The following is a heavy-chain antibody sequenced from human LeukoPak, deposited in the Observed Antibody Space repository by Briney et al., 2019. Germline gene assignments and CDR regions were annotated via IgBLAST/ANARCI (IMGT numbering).Heavy chain of an antibody. D-gene: IGHD3-10*01. V-gene: IGHV5-51*01. CDR3: ARHQTYYYGSGSLNYFDY. Sequence: GESLKISCKGSGYSFTSYWIGWVRQMPGKGLEWMGIIYPGDSETRYSPSFQGQVTISADKSISTAYLQWSSLKASDTAMYYCARHQTYYYGSGSLNYFDYWGQGTLVTVPS. CDR2: IYPGDSET. CDR1: GYSFTSYW. J-gene: IGHJ4*02.